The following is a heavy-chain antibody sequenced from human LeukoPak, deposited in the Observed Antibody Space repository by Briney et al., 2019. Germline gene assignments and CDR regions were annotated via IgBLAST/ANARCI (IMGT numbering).Heavy chain of an antibody. V-gene: IGHV4-34*01. CDR1: GGSFSDYY. Sequence: SETLSLTCAVSGGSFSDYYWSWIRQPPGKGLEWIGEINHSGDTNYNPSLKSRVTISVDTSKNQFSLKLSSVTAADTAVYYCATIFGDDYWGQGTLVTVSS. J-gene: IGHJ4*02. CDR3: ATIFGDDY. CDR2: INHSGDT. D-gene: IGHD3-3*01.